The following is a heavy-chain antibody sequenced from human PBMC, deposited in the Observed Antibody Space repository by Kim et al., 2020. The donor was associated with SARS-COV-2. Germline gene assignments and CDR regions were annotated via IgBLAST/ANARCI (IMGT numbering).Heavy chain of an antibody. D-gene: IGHD2-2*01. CDR1: GFTFSSYG. Sequence: GGSLRLSCAASGFTFSSYGMHWVRQAPGKGLEWVADISYNGSNKYYADSVKGRFTISRDNSKNTLYLQMNSLRAEDTAVYYCARDLRVVVPAAIHAPHLMDVWGQGTTVTVSS. CDR3: ARDLRVVVPAAIHAPHLMDV. V-gene: IGHV3-33*05. J-gene: IGHJ6*02. CDR2: ISYNGSNK.